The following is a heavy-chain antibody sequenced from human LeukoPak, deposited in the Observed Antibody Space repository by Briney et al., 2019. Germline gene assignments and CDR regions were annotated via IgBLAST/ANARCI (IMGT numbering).Heavy chain of an antibody. J-gene: IGHJ4*02. CDR2: IYYNGNT. V-gene: IGHV4-59*01. CDR1: GGSISSYY. CDR3: VKGKDY. Sequence: KPSETLSLTCTVSGGSISSYYWSWIRQPPGKGLEWIGYIYYNGNTNYNPSLKSRVTISVDTSKNQFSLKLSSVTAADTAVYYCVKGKDYWGQGTLVTVSS.